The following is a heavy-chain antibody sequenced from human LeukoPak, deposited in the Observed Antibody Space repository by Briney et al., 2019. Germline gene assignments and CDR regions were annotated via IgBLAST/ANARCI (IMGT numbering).Heavy chain of an antibody. V-gene: IGHV4-34*01. D-gene: IGHD1-14*01. CDR3: ARSLNQFSWFDP. J-gene: IGHJ5*02. CDR1: GGSFSGYY. Sequence: PSETLSLTCVVYGGSFSGYYWSWIRQPPGKGPEWIGEINHSGSTNYNPSLKSRITISVETSKNQFSLQLSSVTAADTAVYYCARSLNQFSWFDPWGQGTLVTVSS. CDR2: INHSGST.